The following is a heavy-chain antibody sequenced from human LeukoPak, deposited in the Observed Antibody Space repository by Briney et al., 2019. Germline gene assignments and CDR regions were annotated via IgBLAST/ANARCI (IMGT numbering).Heavy chain of an antibody. V-gene: IGHV3-7*01. D-gene: IGHD3-10*01. CDR3: AWGHYYAAFDY. Sequence: GGSLRLSCAASGFTVSAYSMGWVRQAPGKGLEWVANIKEDGSVKYYVDSVKGRFTISRDNAKNSLYLQMNSLSAEDTAVYYCAWGHYYAAFDYWGQGTLVTVSS. J-gene: IGHJ4*02. CDR2: IKEDGSVK. CDR1: GFTVSAYS.